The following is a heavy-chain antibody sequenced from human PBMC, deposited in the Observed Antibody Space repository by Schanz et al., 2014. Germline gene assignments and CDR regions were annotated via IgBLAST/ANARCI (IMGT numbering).Heavy chain of an antibody. CDR3: AREGTIIRGLTGWFDP. CDR1: GYTFTDYY. D-gene: IGHD3-10*01. CDR2: INPNSGGT. Sequence: QVQLVQSGAEVKKPGASVKVSCKPSGYTFTDYYIHWVRQAPGQGLEWMGRINPNSGGTNFAQKFQGRVTVTRDTSISTAYMELGSLRFDDTAVYYCAREGTIIRGLTGWFDPWGQGTLVTVSS. J-gene: IGHJ5*02. V-gene: IGHV1-2*06.